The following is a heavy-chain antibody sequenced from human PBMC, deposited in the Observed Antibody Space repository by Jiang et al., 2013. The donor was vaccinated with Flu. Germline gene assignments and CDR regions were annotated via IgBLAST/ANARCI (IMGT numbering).Heavy chain of an antibody. Sequence: KPTQTLTLTCTFSGFSLSTSGVGVGWIRQPPGKALEWLARIDWDDDKWYSTSLRTRLTISKDTSKNQVVLTMTNMDPVDTATYYCARVRRGTYYEKWFDPWGQGTLVTVSS. CDR3: ARVRRGTYYEKWFDP. CDR1: GFSLSTSGVG. D-gene: IGHD1-26*01. CDR2: IDWDDDK. V-gene: IGHV2-70*04. J-gene: IGHJ5*02.